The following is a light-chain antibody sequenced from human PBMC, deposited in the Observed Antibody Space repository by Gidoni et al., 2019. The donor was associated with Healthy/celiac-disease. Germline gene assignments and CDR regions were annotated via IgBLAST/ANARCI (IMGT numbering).Light chain of an antibody. Sequence: VLTQSPVTLSLSPGERATLSCRANQSVSSSYLAWYQQIPGQAPRLLIYGASSSATGIPDRFSGSGSGTDFTLTISRLEPEAFAVYYCQQYGSSPLTFGGXTKVEIK. CDR3: QQYGSSPLT. V-gene: IGKV3-20*01. CDR1: QSVSSSY. CDR2: GAS. J-gene: IGKJ4*01.